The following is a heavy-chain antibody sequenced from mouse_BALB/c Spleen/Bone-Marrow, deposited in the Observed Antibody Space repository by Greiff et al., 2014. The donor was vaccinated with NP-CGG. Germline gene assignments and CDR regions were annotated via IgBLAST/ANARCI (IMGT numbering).Heavy chain of an antibody. D-gene: IGHD4-1*01. CDR1: GYTFTSYW. CDR3: ARSAPWDGFAY. J-gene: IGHJ3*01. Sequence: QVQLQQSGAELAKPGASVKMSCKASGYTFTSYWMHWVKQRPGQGLEWIGYINPSTGYTEYNQKFKDKATLTADKSSSTAYMQLSSLTSEDSAVYYCARSAPWDGFAYWSQGTLVTVSA. V-gene: IGHV1-7*01. CDR2: INPSTGYT.